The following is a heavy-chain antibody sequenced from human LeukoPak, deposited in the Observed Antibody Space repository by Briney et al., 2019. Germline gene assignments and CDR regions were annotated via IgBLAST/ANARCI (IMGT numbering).Heavy chain of an antibody. D-gene: IGHD6-19*01. Sequence: HPGGSLRLSCAASGFTFSSYGMHWVRQAPGKGLEWVAVISYDGSNKYYADSVKGRFTISRDNSKNTLYLQMNSLRAEDTAVYCCAKDTRGIAVAGTSPFDYWGQGTLVTVSS. J-gene: IGHJ4*02. V-gene: IGHV3-30*18. CDR1: GFTFSSYG. CDR2: ISYDGSNK. CDR3: AKDTRGIAVAGTSPFDY.